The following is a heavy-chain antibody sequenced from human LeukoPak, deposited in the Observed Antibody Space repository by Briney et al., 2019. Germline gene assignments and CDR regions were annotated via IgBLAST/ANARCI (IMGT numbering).Heavy chain of an antibody. CDR3: AREPSYYYYMDV. J-gene: IGHJ6*03. CDR1: GFTVSSNY. Sequence: GGSLRLFCAASGFTVSSNYMSWVRQAPGKGLEWVSVIYSGGSTYYADSVKGRFTISRDNSKNTLYLQMNSLRAEDTAVYYCAREPSYYYYMDVWGKGTTVTVSS. V-gene: IGHV3-53*01. CDR2: IYSGGST.